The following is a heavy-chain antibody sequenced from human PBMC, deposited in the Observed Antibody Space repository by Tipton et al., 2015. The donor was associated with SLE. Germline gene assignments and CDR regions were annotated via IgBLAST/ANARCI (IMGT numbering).Heavy chain of an antibody. CDR1: GGSISSSSYY. CDR2: IYYSGST. Sequence: TLSLTCTVSGGSISSSSYYWGWIRQPPGKGLEWIGSIYYSGSTYYTPSLKSRVSISVDTSKNQFSLNLSSVTAADRAGYYWARETTGDTYYYCGMDVWGQGTPVTVSS. CDR3: ARETTGDTYYYCGMDV. V-gene: IGHV4-39*07. D-gene: IGHD7-27*01. J-gene: IGHJ6*02.